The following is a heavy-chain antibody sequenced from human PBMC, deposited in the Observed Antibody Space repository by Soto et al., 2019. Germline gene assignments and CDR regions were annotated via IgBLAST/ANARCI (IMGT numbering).Heavy chain of an antibody. J-gene: IGHJ4*02. CDR1: GFTFSSYG. Sequence: GGSLRLSCAASGFTFSSYGMHWVRQAPGKGLEWVAVISYDGSNKYYADSVKGRSTISRDNSKNTLYLQMNSLRAEDTAVYYCAKERREQWLLEYYFDYWGQGTLVTVSS. CDR3: AKERREQWLLEYYFDY. CDR2: ISYDGSNK. V-gene: IGHV3-30*18. D-gene: IGHD6-19*01.